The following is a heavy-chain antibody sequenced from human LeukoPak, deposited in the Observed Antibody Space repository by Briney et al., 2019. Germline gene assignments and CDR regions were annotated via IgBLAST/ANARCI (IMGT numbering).Heavy chain of an antibody. V-gene: IGHV1-2*02. CDR3: AKVWHTAISGWNWFDP. J-gene: IGHJ5*02. CDR2: INPNSADT. CDR1: GNTFTDYY. D-gene: IGHD6-19*01. Sequence: ASVKVSCKASGNTFTDYYIYWVRQAPGQGLEWMGWINPNSADTNCAQKFQGRVTMTRDTSISTAYMELSSLRSDDTAIYYCAKVWHTAISGWNWFDPWGQGTLVTVSS.